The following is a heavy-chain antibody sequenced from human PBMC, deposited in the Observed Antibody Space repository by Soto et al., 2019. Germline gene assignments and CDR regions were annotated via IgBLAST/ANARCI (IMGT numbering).Heavy chain of an antibody. CDR3: ARVGRQSYYDGFPVY. J-gene: IGHJ4*02. CDR1: GYTFTTYS. Sequence: VASVKVSCKASGYTFTTYSISWVRQAPGQGLEWMGWISAYNGNTNYAQKLQGRLTMTTDTSTSTAYMELRSLRSDDTAVYYCARVGRQSYYDGFPVYWGQGTLVTVSS. D-gene: IGHD3-22*01. V-gene: IGHV1-18*04. CDR2: ISAYNGNT.